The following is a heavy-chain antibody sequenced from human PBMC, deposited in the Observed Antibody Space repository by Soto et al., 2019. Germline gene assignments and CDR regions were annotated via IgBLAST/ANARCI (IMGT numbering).Heavy chain of an antibody. CDR1: GGSIISGDYN. J-gene: IGHJ6*02. CDR3: ARAGYGMDV. Sequence: SETLSLTCTVSGGSIISGDYNWSWIRQPPGKGLEWIGYIYYSGSTYYNPSLDPSLKSRVTISVDTSKNQFSLKLSSVTAADTAVYYCARAGYGMDVWGQGTTVTVSS. CDR2: IYYSGST. V-gene: IGHV4-30-4*01.